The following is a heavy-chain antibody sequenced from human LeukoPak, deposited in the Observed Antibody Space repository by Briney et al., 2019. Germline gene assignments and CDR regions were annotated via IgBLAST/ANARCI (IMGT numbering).Heavy chain of an antibody. CDR2: ISSSSSYI. J-gene: IGHJ4*02. D-gene: IGHD6-19*01. CDR3: ARDRDGSGWHDY. V-gene: IGHV3-21*01. CDR1: GFTFSSYT. Sequence: GGSLRLSCAASGFTFSSYTMNWVRQAPGKGLEWVSSISSSSSYIYFADSVKGRFTSSRDNAKDSLYLQMNSLRAEDTAVYYCARDRDGSGWHDYWGQGTLVTVSS.